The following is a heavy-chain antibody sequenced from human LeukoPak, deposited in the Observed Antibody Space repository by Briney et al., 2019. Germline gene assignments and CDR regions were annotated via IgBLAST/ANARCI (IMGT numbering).Heavy chain of an antibody. CDR3: ARDPLFDWSKRGFANWFDP. D-gene: IGHD3-9*01. CDR2: IMPIFGTA. CDR1: GGTFSSYA. V-gene: IGHV1-69*13. J-gene: IGHJ5*02. Sequence: ASVKVSCKASGGTFSSYAISWVRQAPGQGLEWMGGIMPIFGTANYAQKFQGRVTITADESTSTAYMELSSLRSEDTAVYYCARDPLFDWSKRGFANWFDPWGQGTLVTVSS.